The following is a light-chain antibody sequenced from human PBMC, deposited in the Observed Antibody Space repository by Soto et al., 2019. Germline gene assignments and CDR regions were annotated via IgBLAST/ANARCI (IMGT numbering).Light chain of an antibody. CDR3: QSYDSSLSGSV. CDR2: GNN. J-gene: IGLJ2*01. V-gene: IGLV1-40*01. Sequence: QSALTQPPSVSGTPGQRVTISCTGSSSNIGARFEVHWYQQRPGTAPKLLVYGNNNRPSGVPDRFSGSKSGTSASLAITGLQAEDEADYYCQSYDSSLSGSVFGGGTKLTVL. CDR1: SSNIGARFE.